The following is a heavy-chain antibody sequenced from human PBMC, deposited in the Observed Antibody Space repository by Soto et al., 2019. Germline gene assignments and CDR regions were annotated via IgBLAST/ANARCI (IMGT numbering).Heavy chain of an antibody. Sequence: HTLSLTCAISGDSVSSNSAAWNWIRQSPSRGLEWLGRTYYRSKWYHDYAVSMRSRITISPDTSKNQVSLQLNSVTPEDAAVYYCARVGDNTGWFAYWGQGTPVTVSS. CDR3: ARVGDNTGWFAY. V-gene: IGHV6-1*01. CDR2: TYYRSKWYH. J-gene: IGHJ4*02. D-gene: IGHD6-19*01. CDR1: GDSVSSNSAA.